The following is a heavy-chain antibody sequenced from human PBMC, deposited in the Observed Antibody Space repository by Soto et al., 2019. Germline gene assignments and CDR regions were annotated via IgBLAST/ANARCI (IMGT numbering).Heavy chain of an antibody. V-gene: IGHV4-39*01. Sequence: QLQLQESGPGLVKPSETLSLTCTVSGGSISSSSYYWGWIRQPPGKGLEWIGRIYYSGSTYYNPSLKSRVTISVDTSKNPFSLKLSSVTAADTAVYYCATPGGGYSGYDLGPIDYWGQGTLVTVSS. CDR3: ATPGGGYSGYDLGPIDY. J-gene: IGHJ4*02. D-gene: IGHD5-12*01. CDR2: IYYSGST. CDR1: GGSISSSSYY.